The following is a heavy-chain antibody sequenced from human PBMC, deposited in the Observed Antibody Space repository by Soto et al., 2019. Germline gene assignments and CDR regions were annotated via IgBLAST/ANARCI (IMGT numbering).Heavy chain of an antibody. J-gene: IGHJ1*01. CDR2: ISGGGGGT. Sequence: GGSLRLSCAASGFSFSNYAMNWVRQAPGKGLEWVSGISGGGGGTYYADSVKGRFIISRDNSKNTVYLQMNSLRAEDTAFYYCAIFSISGHDRVNFASWGQGTLVPVSS. CDR1: GFSFSNYA. CDR3: AIFSISGHDRVNFAS. V-gene: IGHV3-23*01. D-gene: IGHD3-9*01.